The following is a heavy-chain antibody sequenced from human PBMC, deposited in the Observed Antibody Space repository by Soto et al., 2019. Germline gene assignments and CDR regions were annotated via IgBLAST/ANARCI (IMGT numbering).Heavy chain of an antibody. Sequence: EVQLVESGGGLVQPGGSLRLSCAAFGFKISSSSMNWVRQAPGRGLEWVAYISDSGSNTLYADSVKGRFTVSRDNAKNSVFLQMNSLRAEDTAVYYCVRARIDYWGQGILVTVSS. CDR3: VRARIDY. J-gene: IGHJ4*02. V-gene: IGHV3-48*04. CDR2: ISDSGSNT. CDR1: GFKISSSS.